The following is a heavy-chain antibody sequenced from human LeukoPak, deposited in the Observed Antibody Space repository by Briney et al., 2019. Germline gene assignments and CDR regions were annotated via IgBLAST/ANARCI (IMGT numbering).Heavy chain of an antibody. CDR3: ARPSG. Sequence: GGSLRLSCAASGFIFRHYGMSWVRQAPGKGLEWVSSISSSSSYIYYADSVKGRFTISRDNAKNSLYLQMNSLRAEDTAVYYCARPSGWGQGTLVTVSS. V-gene: IGHV3-21*01. CDR1: GFIFRHYG. CDR2: ISSSSSYI. J-gene: IGHJ4*02.